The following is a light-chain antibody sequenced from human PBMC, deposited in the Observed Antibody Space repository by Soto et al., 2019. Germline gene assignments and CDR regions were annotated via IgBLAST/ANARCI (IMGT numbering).Light chain of an antibody. V-gene: IGLV2-8*01. CDR2: AVN. J-gene: IGLJ1*01. CDR3: SSYAGSNNYV. Sequence: QSVLTQPPSASGSPGQSVTISCTGTSSDVGGYKYVSWYQQYPGKAPKLMIYAVNKRPSGVPDRFPGSKSGNTASLTVSGLQAEDEADYYCSSYAGSNNYVFGTGTRSPS. CDR1: SSDVGGYKY.